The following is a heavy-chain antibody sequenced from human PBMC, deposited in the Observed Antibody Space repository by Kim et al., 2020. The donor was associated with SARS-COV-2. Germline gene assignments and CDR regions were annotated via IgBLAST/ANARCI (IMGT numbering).Heavy chain of an antibody. D-gene: IGHD2-2*02. CDR2: ISYSGGST. CDR1: GFTFRSYA. J-gene: IGHJ4*02. CDR3: AKTGSSCYTY. Sequence: GGSLRLSCAASGFTFRSYAMSWVRQAPGKGLEWVSAISYSGGSTYYADSVKGRFTISRDNSKNTLDLQMNSLRAEDTAVYYCAKTGSSCYTYWGQGTLVTVSS. V-gene: IGHV3-23*01.